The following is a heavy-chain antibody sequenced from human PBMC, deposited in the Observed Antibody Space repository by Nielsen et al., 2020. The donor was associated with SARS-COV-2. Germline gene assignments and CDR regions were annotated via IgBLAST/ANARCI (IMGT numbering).Heavy chain of an antibody. J-gene: IGHJ4*02. CDR3: AVFSSSSVNY. V-gene: IGHV3-21*01. CDR2: ISSSSYI. D-gene: IGHD6-6*01. CDR1: GFTFSSYS. Sequence: GESLKISCAASGFTFSSYSMNWVRQAPGKGLEWVSSISSSSYIYYADSVKGRFTISRDNAKNSLYLQMNSLRAEDTAVYYCAVFSSSSVNYWGQGTLVTVSS.